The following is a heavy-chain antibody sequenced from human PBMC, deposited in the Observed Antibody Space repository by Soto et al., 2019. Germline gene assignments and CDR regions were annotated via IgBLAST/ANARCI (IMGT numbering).Heavy chain of an antibody. D-gene: IGHD6-19*01. CDR2: INHSGST. Sequence: QVQLQQWGAGLLKPSETLSLTCAVYGGSFSGYYWSWIRQPPGKGLEWIGEINHSGSTNYNPSLKSRVTISVDTSKNQVSLKLSSVTAADTAVYYCARYSSGWYFDYWGQGTLVTVSS. CDR3: ARYSSGWYFDY. J-gene: IGHJ4*02. V-gene: IGHV4-34*01. CDR1: GGSFSGYY.